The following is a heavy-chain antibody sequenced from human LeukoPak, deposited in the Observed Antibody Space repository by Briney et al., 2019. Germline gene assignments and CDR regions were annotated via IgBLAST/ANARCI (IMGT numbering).Heavy chain of an antibody. V-gene: IGHV4-39*07. CDR3: AVLLAGVSDGFDNAFDI. Sequence: ETLSLTCTVSGGSISSTNYYLGWIRQPPGKGLEWICRMYYNGSTYYNPSLKSRVTISVDTSKNQFSLKLRSVTAADTALYYCAVLLAGVSDGFDNAFDIWGQGTMVTVSS. D-gene: IGHD5-24*01. J-gene: IGHJ3*02. CDR1: GGSISSTNYY. CDR2: MYYNGST.